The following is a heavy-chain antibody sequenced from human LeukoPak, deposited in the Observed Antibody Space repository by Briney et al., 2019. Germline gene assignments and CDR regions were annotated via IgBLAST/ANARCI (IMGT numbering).Heavy chain of an antibody. V-gene: IGHV4-34*01. CDR1: GGCFSGYY. D-gene: IGHD3-16*02. J-gene: IGHJ4*02. CDR2: INHSGST. Sequence: SETLSLTCAVYGGCFSGYYWSWIRQPPGKGLEWIGEINHSGSTNYNPSLKSRVTISVDTSKNQFSLKLSSVTAADTAVYYCARGHRNYVWGSYRPFDYWGQGTLVTVSS. CDR3: ARGHRNYVWGSYRPFDY.